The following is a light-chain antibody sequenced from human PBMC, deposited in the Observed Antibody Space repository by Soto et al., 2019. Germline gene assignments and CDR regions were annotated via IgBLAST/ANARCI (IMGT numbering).Light chain of an antibody. V-gene: IGKV3-20*01. CDR3: QQYGSSGT. CDR2: GAS. Sequence: EIVMTQSPGTLSLSPGERATLSCRASQSVSNNYLAWYQQKTGQAPRLLIYGASNRATGIPDRFSGSGSGTYFTLTISRLEPEDFAVYYCQQYGSSGTFGQGTKVEIK. CDR1: QSVSNNY. J-gene: IGKJ1*01.